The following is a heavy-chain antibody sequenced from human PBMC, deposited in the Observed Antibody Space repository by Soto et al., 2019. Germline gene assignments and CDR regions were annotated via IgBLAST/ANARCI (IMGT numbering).Heavy chain of an antibody. D-gene: IGHD6-13*01. CDR2: MNPNSGNT. CDR3: ARYGPLVRVYYYYYGMDV. J-gene: IGHJ6*02. Sequence: QVQLVQSGAEVKKPGASVKVSCKASGYTFTSYDINWVRQATGQGLEWMGWMNPNSGNTGYAQKVQGRVTMTRNNSISTAYMELSSLRSEDTAVYYCARYGPLVRVYYYYYGMDVWGQGTTVTVSS. CDR1: GYTFTSYD. V-gene: IGHV1-8*01.